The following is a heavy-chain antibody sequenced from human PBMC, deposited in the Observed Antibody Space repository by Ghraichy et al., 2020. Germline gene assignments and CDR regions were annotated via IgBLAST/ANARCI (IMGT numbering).Heavy chain of an antibody. Sequence: GESLNISCVASGFTFSDYWMSWVRQTPGKGLEWVANIKQDESANNYVDSVKGRFTISRDNAKNSLYLQMNSLRAEDSAVYYCARDWGGSLEYWGQGILVTVSS. CDR2: IKQDESAN. CDR3: ARDWGGSLEY. CDR1: GFTFSDYW. D-gene: IGHD1-26*01. V-gene: IGHV3-7*03. J-gene: IGHJ4*02.